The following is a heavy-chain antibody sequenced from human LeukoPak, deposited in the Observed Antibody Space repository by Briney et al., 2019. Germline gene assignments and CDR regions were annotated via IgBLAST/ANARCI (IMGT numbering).Heavy chain of an antibody. CDR2: ISSSSSTI. J-gene: IGHJ5*02. V-gene: IGHV3-48*01. D-gene: IGHD5-12*01. Sequence: GGSLRLSCAASGFTFSSYSMNWVRQAPGKGLEWVSYISSSSSTIYYADSVKGRFTISRDNAKNSLYLQMNSLRAEDTAVYYCARLGIVATGDNWFDPWGQGTLVTVSS. CDR3: ARLGIVATGDNWFDP. CDR1: GFTFSSYS.